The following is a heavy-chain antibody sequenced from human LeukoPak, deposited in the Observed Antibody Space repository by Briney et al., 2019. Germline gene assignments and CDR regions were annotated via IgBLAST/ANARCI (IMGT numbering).Heavy chain of an antibody. CDR2: MKEDGSEI. Sequence: PGGSLRLSCAASGFTFSSYWMSWVRQAPGKGLEWVANMKEDGSEIYYVDSVKGRFTIYRDNAKNSLFLQMNSLRAEDTAVYYCASQFWWAAVAGTALDCWGQGSLVTVSS. D-gene: IGHD6-19*01. CDR1: GFTFSSYW. CDR3: ASQFWWAAVAGTALDC. J-gene: IGHJ4*02. V-gene: IGHV3-7*05.